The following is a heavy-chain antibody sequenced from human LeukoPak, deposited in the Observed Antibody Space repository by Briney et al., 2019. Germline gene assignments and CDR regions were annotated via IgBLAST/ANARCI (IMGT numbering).Heavy chain of an antibody. J-gene: IGHJ4*02. CDR3: AKGDYVWGSYRQYYFDY. V-gene: IGHV3-23*01. D-gene: IGHD3-16*02. Sequence: PGGSLRLSCVGSGFTFAKYAITWVREAPGKGLEWVSVISGSGNVTYYADSVKGRFTISRDNSKNTLYLQMNSLRAEDTAVYYCAKGDYVWGSYRQYYFDYWGQGTLVTVSS. CDR2: ISGSGNVT. CDR1: GFTFAKYA.